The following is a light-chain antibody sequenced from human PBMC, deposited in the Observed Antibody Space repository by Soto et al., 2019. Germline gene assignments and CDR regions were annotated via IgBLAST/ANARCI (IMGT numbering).Light chain of an antibody. CDR1: SSNIGSNY. V-gene: IGLV1-47*01. J-gene: IGLJ1*01. CDR2: RNN. CDR3: AAWDDSLSVPYV. Sequence: QSVLTQPPSASGTPGQRVTISCSGSSSNIGSNYVYWYQQLPGTAPKLLIYRNNQRPSGVPDRFSGSKSGTSASLAISGLRSDDEADYYCAAWDDSLSVPYVFGTGTKLTV.